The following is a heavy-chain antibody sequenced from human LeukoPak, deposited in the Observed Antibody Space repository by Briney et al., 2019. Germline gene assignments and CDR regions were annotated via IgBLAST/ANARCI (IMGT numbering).Heavy chain of an antibody. CDR2: IYTSGST. CDR3: ARGSIASRRGYFDY. D-gene: IGHD6-6*01. V-gene: IGHV4-4*07. Sequence: SETLSLTCTVSGGSISSYYWSWIRQPAGKGLEWIGRIYTSGSTNYNPSLKSRVTMSVGTSKNQFSLKLSSVTAADTAVYYCARGSIASRRGYFDYWGQGTLVTVSS. CDR1: GGSISSYY. J-gene: IGHJ4*02.